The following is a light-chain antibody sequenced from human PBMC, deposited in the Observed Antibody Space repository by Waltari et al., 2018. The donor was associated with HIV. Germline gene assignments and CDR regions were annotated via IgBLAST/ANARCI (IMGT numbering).Light chain of an antibody. CDR3: LQSYSLFMWT. CDR1: QSISRY. V-gene: IGKV1-39*01. CDR2: SAS. J-gene: IGKJ1*01. Sequence: DIQMTQSPSSLSASVGDRVTITCRASQSISRYLSWYQQKPGKIPELLIYSASSLQTWVPSRFSGSGSVTDFTLTISSLQPEDFATYYCLQSYSLFMWTFGQGTKVEVK.